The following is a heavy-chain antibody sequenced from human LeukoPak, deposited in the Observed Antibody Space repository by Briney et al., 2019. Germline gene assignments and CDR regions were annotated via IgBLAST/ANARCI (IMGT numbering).Heavy chain of an antibody. CDR1: GGSISSHY. CDR2: IYYSGST. V-gene: IGHV4-59*11. J-gene: IGHJ1*01. D-gene: IGHD5-24*01. Sequence: PSETLSLTCTVSGGSISSHYWSWIRQPPGKGLEWIGYIYYSGSTNYNPSLKSRVTISVDTSKNQFSLKLSSVTAADTAVYYCAASRDGYNEYFQHWGQGTLVTVSS. CDR3: AASRDGYNEYFQH.